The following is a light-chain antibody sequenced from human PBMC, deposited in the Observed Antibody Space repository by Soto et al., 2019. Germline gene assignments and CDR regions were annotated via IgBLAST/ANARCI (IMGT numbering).Light chain of an antibody. CDR3: MKALHTPLT. J-gene: IGKJ4*01. CDR1: QSLLHSNGYNY. V-gene: IGKV2-28*01. Sequence: DIVMIQSPLSLPVTPGEPASISCRSSQSLLHSNGYNYLDWYLQKPGQSPQLLIYLGSNRASGVPDRFSGSGSGTDFTLKISRVEAEDVGVYYCMKALHTPLTFGGGTKVDI. CDR2: LGS.